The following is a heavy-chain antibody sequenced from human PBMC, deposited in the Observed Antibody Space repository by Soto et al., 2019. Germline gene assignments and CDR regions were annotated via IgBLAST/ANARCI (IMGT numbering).Heavy chain of an antibody. J-gene: IGHJ4*02. Sequence: GGSLRLSCAASGFTFDDYAMHWVRQAPGKGLEWVSGISWNSGSIGYADSVKGRFTISRDNAKNSLYLQMNSLRAEDTALYYCAKGADFWSGYSHPNQWGQGTLVTVSS. CDR1: GFTFDDYA. CDR3: AKGADFWSGYSHPNQ. CDR2: ISWNSGSI. D-gene: IGHD3-3*01. V-gene: IGHV3-9*01.